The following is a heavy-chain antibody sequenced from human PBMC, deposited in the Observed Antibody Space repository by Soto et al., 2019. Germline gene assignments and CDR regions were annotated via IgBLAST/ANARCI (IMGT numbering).Heavy chain of an antibody. V-gene: IGHV4-39*01. CDR1: GGSISSSSYY. CDR2: IYYSGST. J-gene: IGHJ6*02. CDR3: ARHNKKQMDEYYYYGMDV. D-gene: IGHD6-13*01. Sequence: PSETLSLTCTVSGGSISSSSYYWGWIRQPPGKGLEWIGSIYYSGSTYYNPSLKSRVTISVDTSKNQFSLKLSSVTAADTAVYYCARHNKKQMDEYYYYGMDVWGQGTTVTVSS.